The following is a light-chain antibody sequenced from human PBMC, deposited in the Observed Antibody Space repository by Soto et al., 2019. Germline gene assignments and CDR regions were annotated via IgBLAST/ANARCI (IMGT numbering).Light chain of an antibody. V-gene: IGLV1-40*01. CDR1: GSNIGAPYD. Sequence: QSVLTQPPSLAGAPGQRVTISCTGSGSNIGAPYDVHWYQHLPGTAPKLLIYGSTNRPSGVPGRFSGSKSGTSASLAITGLQAEDEADYYCQFYDRSLSGYVFGAGTKVT. J-gene: IGLJ1*01. CDR3: QFYDRSLSGYV. CDR2: GST.